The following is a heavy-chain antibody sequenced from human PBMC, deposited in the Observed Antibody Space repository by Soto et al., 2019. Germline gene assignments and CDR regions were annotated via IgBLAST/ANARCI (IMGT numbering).Heavy chain of an antibody. CDR1: GFTFSSYA. D-gene: IGHD3-10*01. CDR2: VSAGGDMT. J-gene: IGHJ6*02. V-gene: IGHV3-23*01. CDR3: ARGDRGGSGSPASYYYSGLDV. Sequence: SGGSLRLSCAASGFTFSSYAMSWVRQAPGKGLEWVSSVSAGGDMTYYSDSVKGRFTISRDNSNNALFLQMNGLRIEDTALYYCARGDRGGSGSPASYYYSGLDVWGQGATVTVSS.